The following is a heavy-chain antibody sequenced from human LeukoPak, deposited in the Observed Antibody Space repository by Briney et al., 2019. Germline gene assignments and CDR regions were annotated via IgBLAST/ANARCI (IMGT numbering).Heavy chain of an antibody. Sequence: ASVKVSCKASGYTFTGYYMHWVRQAPGQGLEWMGWINPNSGGTNYAQKFQGRVTMTRDTSISTAYMELSGLRSDDTAVYYCARVPSQDIVVVVAASPGYFQHWGQGTLVTVSS. J-gene: IGHJ1*01. CDR1: GYTFTGYY. D-gene: IGHD2-15*01. CDR3: ARVPSQDIVVVVAASPGYFQH. V-gene: IGHV1-2*02. CDR2: INPNSGGT.